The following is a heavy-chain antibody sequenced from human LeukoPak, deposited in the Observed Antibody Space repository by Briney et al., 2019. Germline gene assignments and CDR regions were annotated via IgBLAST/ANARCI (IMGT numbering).Heavy chain of an antibody. V-gene: IGHV5-51*01. Sequence: GESLKTSCKGSGYTFTSYWIGWVRQMPGKGLEWMGIIYPGDSDTRYSPSLQGQVTISADKSISTAYLQWSSLKASDTAMYYCARQYCSGISCFDYWGQGTLVTVSS. CDR1: GYTFTSYW. CDR2: IYPGDSDT. D-gene: IGHD2-15*01. J-gene: IGHJ4*02. CDR3: ARQYCSGISCFDY.